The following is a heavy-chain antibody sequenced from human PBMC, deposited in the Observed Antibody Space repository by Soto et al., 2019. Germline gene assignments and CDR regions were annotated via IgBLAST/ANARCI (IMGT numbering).Heavy chain of an antibody. V-gene: IGHV4-34*01. D-gene: IGHD3-3*01. Sequence: QVHLQQWGAGLLKPSETLSLTCAVYGGSFSGYYWSWIRQPPGKGLEWIGEINHSGSTNYNPSHKSRVTISVDTSKNQFSLKLSSVTAADTAVYFCANTYYNFWSGFYRGYYFDYWGQGTLVSVSS. J-gene: IGHJ4*02. CDR1: GGSFSGYY. CDR2: INHSGST. CDR3: ANTYYNFWSGFYRGYYFDY.